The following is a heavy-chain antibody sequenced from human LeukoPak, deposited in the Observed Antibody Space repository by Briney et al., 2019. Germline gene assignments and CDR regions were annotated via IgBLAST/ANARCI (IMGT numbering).Heavy chain of an antibody. J-gene: IGHJ5*02. V-gene: IGHV3-23*01. CDR3: ATDGAGFDT. CDR1: GFTFSSYA. Sequence: PGGSLRLSSAASGFTFSSYAMSWVRQAPGQGLEWVSAISAGGGSTHYADSVKGRFTISRDNAKKSLYLEMNNLRAEDTAVYYCATDGAGFDTWGQGVLVTVSS. CDR2: ISAGGGST.